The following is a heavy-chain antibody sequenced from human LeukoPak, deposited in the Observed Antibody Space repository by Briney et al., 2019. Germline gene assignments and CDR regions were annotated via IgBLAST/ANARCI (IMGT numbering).Heavy chain of an antibody. CDR3: ATIAVAGTGWFDP. V-gene: IGHV4-61*09. J-gene: IGHJ5*02. D-gene: IGHD6-19*01. CDR2: INHSGST. CDR1: GDSISSGDYY. Sequence: SQTLSLTCTVSGDSISSGDYYWSWIRQPAGKGLEWIGEINHSGSTNYNPSLKSRVTISVDTSKNQFSLKLSSVTAADTAVYYCATIAVAGTGWFDPWGQGTLVTVSS.